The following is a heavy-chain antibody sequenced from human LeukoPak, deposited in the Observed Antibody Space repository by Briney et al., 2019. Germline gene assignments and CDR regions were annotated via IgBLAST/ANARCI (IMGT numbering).Heavy chain of an antibody. D-gene: IGHD3-3*01. V-gene: IGHV4-4*02. J-gene: IGHJ4*02. CDR3: VREGPIRFLEQIDY. CDR2: IYHSGST. Sequence: SGTLSLTCAVSGGSISSSNWWSWVRQPPGKGLEWIGEIYHSGSTNYNPSLKSRVTISVDKSKNQFSLNVSSVTAADTALYYCVREGPIRFLEQIDYWGQGTLVTVSS. CDR1: GGSISSSNW.